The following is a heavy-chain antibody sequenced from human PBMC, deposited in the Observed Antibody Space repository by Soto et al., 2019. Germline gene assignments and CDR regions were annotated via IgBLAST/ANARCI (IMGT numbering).Heavy chain of an antibody. CDR3: ARDLYYGSASGV. CDR1: GGSISTYY. CDR2: INYSGST. V-gene: IGHV4-59*13. J-gene: IGHJ6*02. D-gene: IGHD3-10*01. Sequence: SETLSLTCTVSGGSISTYYWSWIRQPPGKGLEWIGYINYSGSTNYNPSLKSRVTISVDTSKNQVSLKLTSVTAADTAVYYCARDLYYGSASGVWGQGTTVTVSS.